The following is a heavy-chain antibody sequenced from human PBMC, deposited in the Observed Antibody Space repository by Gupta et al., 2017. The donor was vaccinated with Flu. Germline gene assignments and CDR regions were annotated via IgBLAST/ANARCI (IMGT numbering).Heavy chain of an antibody. Sequence: TCSSYAMCWVRQAPGKGLEWVSAISGSGGSTYYADSVKGRFTISRDKSKNTLYLQMNRLRAEDTAVYYCAKHSGSYCVDYWGQGTLVTVSS. V-gene: IGHV3-23*01. J-gene: IGHJ4*02. CDR3: AKHSGSYCVDY. CDR1: TCSSYA. D-gene: IGHD1-26*01. CDR2: ISGSGGST.